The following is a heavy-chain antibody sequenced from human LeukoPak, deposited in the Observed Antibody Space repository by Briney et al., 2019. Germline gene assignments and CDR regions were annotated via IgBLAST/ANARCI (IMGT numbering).Heavy chain of an antibody. V-gene: IGHV3-74*01. Sequence: GGSLRLSCAASGFTFSSYWMHWARQAPGKGLVWVSRIYSDGSSITYADSVKGRFTISRDNAKNTLYLEMNSLRAEDTAVYYCARGGSSRFAGFSWGQGTLVTVSS. D-gene: IGHD6-6*01. CDR1: GFTFSSYW. J-gene: IGHJ5*02. CDR3: ARGGSSRFAGFS. CDR2: IYSDGSSI.